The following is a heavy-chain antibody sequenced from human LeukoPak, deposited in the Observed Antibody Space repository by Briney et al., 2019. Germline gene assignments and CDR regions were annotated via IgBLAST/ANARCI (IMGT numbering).Heavy chain of an antibody. Sequence: PSETLSLIRTVSGGSITNYYWSWIRQPPGKGLEWIGYLYYTGSTNYNPSLKSRVTISVDMSKNQFSLKLRSMTAADTAVYYCARHGPGYSSVFDYWGQGTLVTVSS. V-gene: IGHV4-59*08. D-gene: IGHD6-19*01. CDR3: ARHGPGYSSVFDY. J-gene: IGHJ4*02. CDR1: GGSITNYY. CDR2: LYYTGST.